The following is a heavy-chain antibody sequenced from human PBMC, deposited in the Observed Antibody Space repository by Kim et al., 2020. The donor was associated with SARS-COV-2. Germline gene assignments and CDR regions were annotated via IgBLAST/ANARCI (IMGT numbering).Heavy chain of an antibody. J-gene: IGHJ4*02. D-gene: IGHD2-21*02. CDR3: AKPGNAYCGGDCSFAS. V-gene: IGHV3-23*01. Sequence: SVKGRFTISRDNSENSLYLQIQSLRAGDTAIYYCAKPGNAYCGGDCSFASWGQGTLVTVSS.